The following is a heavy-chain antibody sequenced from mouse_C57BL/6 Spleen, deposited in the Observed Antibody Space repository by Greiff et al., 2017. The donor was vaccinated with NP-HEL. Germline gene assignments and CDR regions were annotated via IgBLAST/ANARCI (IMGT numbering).Heavy chain of an antibody. Sequence: QVQLKQSGAELVRPGTSVKLSCKASGYTFTSYWMHWVKQRPGQGLEWIGVIDPSDSYTNYNQKFKGKATLTVDTSSSTAYMQLSSLTSEDSAVYYCARRKDYAMDYWGQGTSVTVSS. V-gene: IGHV1-59*01. CDR2: IDPSDSYT. CDR3: ARRKDYAMDY. J-gene: IGHJ4*01. CDR1: GYTFTSYW.